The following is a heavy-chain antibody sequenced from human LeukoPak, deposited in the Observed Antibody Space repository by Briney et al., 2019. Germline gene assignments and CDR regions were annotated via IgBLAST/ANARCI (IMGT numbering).Heavy chain of an antibody. CDR2: IYYSGST. V-gene: IGHV4-59*01. CDR1: GGSISSYY. CDR3: ARDYPYGDYGIDD. D-gene: IGHD4-17*01. J-gene: IGHJ4*02. Sequence: PSETLSLTCTVSGGSISSYYWSWIRQPPGKGLEWIGYIYYSGSTNYNPSLKSRVTISVDTSKNQFSLKLSSVTAADTAVYYCARDYPYGDYGIDDWGQGTLVTVSS.